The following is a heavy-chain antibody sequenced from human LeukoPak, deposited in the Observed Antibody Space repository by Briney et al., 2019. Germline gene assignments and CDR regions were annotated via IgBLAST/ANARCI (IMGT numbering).Heavy chain of an antibody. D-gene: IGHD1-1*01. Sequence: PGRSLRLSCAAPGFAFSSYAMHWVRQAPGKGLEWVTIISYDGSNKYYADSVKGRFTISRDNAKNSLYLQMNSLRAEDTAVYYCARGYLAAFDIWGQGTMVTVSS. CDR2: ISYDGSNK. J-gene: IGHJ3*02. CDR1: GFAFSSYA. V-gene: IGHV3-30*04. CDR3: ARGYLAAFDI.